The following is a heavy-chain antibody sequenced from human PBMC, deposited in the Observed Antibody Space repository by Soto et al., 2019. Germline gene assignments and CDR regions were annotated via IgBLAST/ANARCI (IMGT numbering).Heavy chain of an antibody. CDR1: GGLFSSYA. V-gene: IGHV1-69*01. CDR2: IIPVFGTT. J-gene: IGHJ4*02. Sequence: QEQLVQSGAEVKKPGSSVKVSCNDSGGLFSSYAISWVRQAPGQGLEWMGGIIPVFGTTNYAQKFQDRLTITADESSNTAYMDLSSLKSEDTAIYYCARGGSGYVWFNVFWGQGTLVTVSS. CDR3: ARGGSGYVWFNVF. D-gene: IGHD3-22*01.